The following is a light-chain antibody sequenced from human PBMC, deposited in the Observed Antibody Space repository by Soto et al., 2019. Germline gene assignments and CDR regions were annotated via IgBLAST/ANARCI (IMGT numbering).Light chain of an antibody. J-gene: IGLJ3*02. CDR2: DVT. CDR1: SSDVGGYDY. V-gene: IGLV2-11*01. Sequence: QSALTQPRSVSGSPGQSVTISCTGTSSDVGGYDYGSWFQHHPGKVPKLMIYDVTKRPSGVPDRFSASKSGNTASLTISGLQAEDEADYYCCSYGGYFWVFGGGTKLTVL. CDR3: CSYGGYFWV.